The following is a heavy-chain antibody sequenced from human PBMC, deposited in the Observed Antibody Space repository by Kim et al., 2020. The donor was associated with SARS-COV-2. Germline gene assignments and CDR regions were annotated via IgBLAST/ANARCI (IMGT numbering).Heavy chain of an antibody. D-gene: IGHD6-13*01. V-gene: IGHV1-18*01. CDR2: ISAYNGNT. Sequence: ASVKVSCKASGYTFTSYGISWVRQAPGQGLEWMGWISAYNGNTNYAQKLQGRVTMTTDTSTSTAYMELRSLRSDDTAVYYCARDGISSWDEDYYYYCMDVWGQGTTVTVSS. J-gene: IGHJ6*02. CDR1: GYTFTSYG. CDR3: ARDGISSWDEDYYYYCMDV.